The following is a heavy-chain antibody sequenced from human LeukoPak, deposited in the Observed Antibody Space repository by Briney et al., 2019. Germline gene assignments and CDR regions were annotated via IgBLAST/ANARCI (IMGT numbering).Heavy chain of an antibody. Sequence: PGGSLRLSCAVSGITLSNYGMSSVRQAPGKGLEWVAGISDSGGRTNYADSVKGRFTISRDNPKNTLYLQMNRLRSEDTAMYFCAKRGGVIRLILVGFHKEAYYFDSWGQGALVTVSS. D-gene: IGHD2-8*02. CDR2: ISDSGGRT. CDR1: GITLSNYG. CDR3: AKRGGVIRLILVGFHKEAYYFDS. V-gene: IGHV3-23*01. J-gene: IGHJ4*02.